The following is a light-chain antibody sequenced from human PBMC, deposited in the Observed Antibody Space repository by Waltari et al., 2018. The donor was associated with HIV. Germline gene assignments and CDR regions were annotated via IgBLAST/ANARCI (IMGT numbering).Light chain of an antibody. J-gene: IGKJ1*01. V-gene: IGKV3-20*01. CDR2: GAS. CDR1: QSVSSSY. CDR3: QQYGRR. Sequence: ELVLTQSPGTLSLSPGERATLSCRASQSVSSSYLAWYQQKPGQAPRLLIYGASSRATGIPDRFSGSGSGTDFTLTISRLEPEDFAVYYCQQYGRRFGQGTKVEIK.